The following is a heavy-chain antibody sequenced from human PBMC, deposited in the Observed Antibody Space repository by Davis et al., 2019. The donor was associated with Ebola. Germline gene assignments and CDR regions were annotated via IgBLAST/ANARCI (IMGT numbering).Heavy chain of an antibody. V-gene: IGHV5-51*01. CDR1: GYSFSNFW. D-gene: IGHD6-19*01. Sequence: GESLKISCKGSGYSFSNFWIGWVRQMPGKGLEWMGIIYPGDSDTRYSPSFQGQVTISADKSISTAYLQWSSLKASDTAMYYCARHGPKRLVHGMPVNFWGQGTLVTVSS. CDR2: IYPGDSDT. CDR3: ARHGPKRLVHGMPVNF. J-gene: IGHJ4*02.